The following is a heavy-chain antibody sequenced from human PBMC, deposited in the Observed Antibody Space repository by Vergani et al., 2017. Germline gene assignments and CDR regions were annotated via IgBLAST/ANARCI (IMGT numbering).Heavy chain of an antibody. CDR2: ISGQNFRT. D-gene: IGHD3-3*01. CDR3: ARDQDYDFWSGYSHAFDI. CDR1: GFTFTAHG. Sequence: EVQLLESGGGSAQPGESLRLSCVASGFTFTAHGLNWVRQAPGKGLEWVSGISGQNFRTHYADSVKGRFTISRDNAKNSLYLQMNSLRAEDTAVYYCARDQDYDFWSGYSHAFDIWGQGTMVTVSS. J-gene: IGHJ3*02. V-gene: IGHV3-23*01.